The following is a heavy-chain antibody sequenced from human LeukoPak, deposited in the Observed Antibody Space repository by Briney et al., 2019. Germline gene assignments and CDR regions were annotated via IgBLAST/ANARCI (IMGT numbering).Heavy chain of an antibody. CDR1: GGSFSGYY. D-gene: IGHD3-22*01. J-gene: IGHJ4*02. V-gene: IGHV4-34*01. Sequence: SETLSLTCAVYGGSFSGYYWSWIRQPPGKGLEWIGEINHSGSTNYNPSLKSRVTISVDTSKNQFSLKLSSVTAADTAVNYCARGYYRKVYFDYWGQGTLVTVSS. CDR3: ARGYYRKVYFDY. CDR2: INHSGST.